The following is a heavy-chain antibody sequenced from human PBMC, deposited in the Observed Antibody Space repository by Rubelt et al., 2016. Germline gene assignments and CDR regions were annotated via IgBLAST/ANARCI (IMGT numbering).Heavy chain of an antibody. CDR3: AIRQPDYGDLDFDY. CDR1: GYTLTELS. J-gene: IGHJ4*02. D-gene: IGHD4-17*01. V-gene: IGHV1-24*01. Sequence: QVQLVQSGAEVKKPGASVKVSCKVSGYTLTELSMHWVRQAPGKGLEWMGGFDPEDGETIYAQKFQGRVTMTEDTATDTAYMELSSLRSEDTAVYYGAIRQPDYGDLDFDYGGQGTLVTVSS. CDR2: FDPEDGET.